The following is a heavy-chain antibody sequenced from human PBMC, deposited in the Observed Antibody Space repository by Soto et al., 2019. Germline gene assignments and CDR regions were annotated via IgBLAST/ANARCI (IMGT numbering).Heavy chain of an antibody. J-gene: IGHJ4*02. CDR1: GGTFSSYT. CDR3: ARDHDYGDYRYFDY. D-gene: IGHD4-17*01. Sequence: GASVKVSCKASGGTFSSYTISWVRQAPGQGLEWMGRIIPILGMANYAQKFQGRVTITADKSTSTAYMELSSLRSEDTAVYYCARDHDYGDYRYFDYWGQGTLVTVSS. CDR2: IIPILGMA. V-gene: IGHV1-69*04.